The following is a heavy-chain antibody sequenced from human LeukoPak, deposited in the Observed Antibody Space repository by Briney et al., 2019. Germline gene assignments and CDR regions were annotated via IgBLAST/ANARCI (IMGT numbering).Heavy chain of an antibody. CDR1: GFTFSSYA. V-gene: IGHV3-23*01. D-gene: IGHD3-22*01. CDR2: ISGSGGST. J-gene: IGHJ4*02. Sequence: QTGGSLRLSCAASGFTFSSYAMSWVRQAPGKGLEWVSGISGSGGSTYYADSVKGRFTISRDNSKNTLYLQMNSLRAEDTAVYYCAKEDSNRLGVVVITTGKGFDYWGQGTLVTVSS. CDR3: AKEDSNRLGVVVITTGKGFDY.